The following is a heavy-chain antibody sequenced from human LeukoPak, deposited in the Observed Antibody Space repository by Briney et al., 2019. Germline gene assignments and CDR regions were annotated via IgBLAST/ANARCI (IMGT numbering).Heavy chain of an antibody. CDR2: ISSSGGTI. Sequence: GGSLRLSCAASGLTFSSYEMSWVRQAPGKGLEWVSYISSSGGTIFYSDSVKRRFTISRDNAKNSLHLQMNSLRAEDTAVYYCARGGGRGDYNERYYFDYWGQGTLVTVSS. D-gene: IGHD3-22*01. V-gene: IGHV3-48*03. J-gene: IGHJ4*02. CDR1: GLTFSSYE. CDR3: ARGGGRGDYNERYYFDY.